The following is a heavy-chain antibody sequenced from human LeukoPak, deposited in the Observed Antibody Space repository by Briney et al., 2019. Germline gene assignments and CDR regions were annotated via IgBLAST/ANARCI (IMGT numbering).Heavy chain of an antibody. CDR3: ARLNPYGSGSHYNEAYFDY. V-gene: IGHV4-59*08. Sequence: PSETLSLTCTVSGGSISSYYWSWIRQPPGKGLEWIGYIYYSGSTNYNPSLKSRVTISVDTSKNQFSLKLSSVTAADTAVYYCARLNPYGSGSHYNEAYFDYWGQGTLVTVSS. CDR2: IYYSGST. D-gene: IGHD3-10*01. CDR1: GGSISSYY. J-gene: IGHJ4*02.